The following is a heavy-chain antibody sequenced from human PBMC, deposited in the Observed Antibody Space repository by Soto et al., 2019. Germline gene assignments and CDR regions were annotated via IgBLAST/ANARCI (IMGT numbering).Heavy chain of an antibody. Sequence: WGGQGLGKGLEWLSAITGSGGSTYYAASLKGRFPISRDNSKHTLYLQMNSLRAEDTAVYFCAKAVQFGDRFYFGYSGQRTLLT. CDR2: ITGSGGST. V-gene: IGHV3-23*01. CDR3: AKAVQFGDRFYFGY. D-gene: IGHD3-10*01. J-gene: IGHJ4*02.